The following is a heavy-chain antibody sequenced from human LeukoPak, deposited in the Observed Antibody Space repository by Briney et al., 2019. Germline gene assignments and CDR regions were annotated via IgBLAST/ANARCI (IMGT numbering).Heavy chain of an antibody. CDR3: AGASGWYVGY. CDR2: IRYDGSNK. V-gene: IGHV3-30*02. J-gene: IGHJ4*02. Sequence: PGGSLRLSCAASGFTFSSYGMHWLRQAPGKGLEWVAFIRYDGSNKYYADSVKGRFTISRDNSKNTLYLQMNSLRAEDTAVYYCAGASGWYVGYWGQGTLVTVSS. CDR1: GFTFSSYG. D-gene: IGHD6-19*01.